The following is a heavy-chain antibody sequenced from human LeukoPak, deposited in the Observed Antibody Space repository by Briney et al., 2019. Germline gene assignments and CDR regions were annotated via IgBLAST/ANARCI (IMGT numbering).Heavy chain of an antibody. V-gene: IGHV3-21*06. CDR2: LSSTSSDK. CDR1: GFSFSSYS. Sequence: GGSLRLSCAASGFSFSSYSMNWVRQAPGKGLEWVSSLSSTSSDKRYAESVTGRFTISRDNAKNSVNLQMNSLRVEDTAVYYCARQGRSYINPTRGWFDPWGQGTLVIVSS. J-gene: IGHJ5*02. D-gene: IGHD3-10*01. CDR3: ARQGRSYINPTRGWFDP.